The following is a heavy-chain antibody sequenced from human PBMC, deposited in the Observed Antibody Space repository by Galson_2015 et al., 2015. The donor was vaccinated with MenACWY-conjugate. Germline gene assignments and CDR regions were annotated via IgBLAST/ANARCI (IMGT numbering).Heavy chain of an antibody. V-gene: IGHV5-51*01. D-gene: IGHD1-26*01. Sequence: QSGAEVKKPGESLKISCKASGYNFITYWIGWVRQVPGKGLEWVGLISPIDSKTRYSPAFEGRVTISADKSISTAYLQWTSLKASDTAMYYCARHPPGGRGLDVWGRGTTVTVSS. CDR1: GYNFITYW. J-gene: IGHJ6*02. CDR3: ARHPPGGRGLDV. CDR2: ISPIDSKT.